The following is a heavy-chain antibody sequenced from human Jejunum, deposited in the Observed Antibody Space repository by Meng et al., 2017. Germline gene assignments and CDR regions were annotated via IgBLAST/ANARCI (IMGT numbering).Heavy chain of an antibody. CDR3: ARDSPAVRGVIVDY. CDR1: GGSLSSYY. V-gene: IGHV4-4*07. Sequence: SDTLSLTCTVSGGSLSSYYWSWIRQPAGKGLEWIGCVYSDGITNHDPPLKSRVTISVDTSKNQFSLKLTTVTAADTAVYYCARDSPAVRGVIVDYWGQGTLVTVSS. J-gene: IGHJ4*02. D-gene: IGHD3-10*01. CDR2: VYSDGIT.